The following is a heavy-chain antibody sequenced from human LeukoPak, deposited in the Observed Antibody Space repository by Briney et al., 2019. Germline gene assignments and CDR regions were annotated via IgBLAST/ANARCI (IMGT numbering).Heavy chain of an antibody. CDR1: NGSFNGYY. J-gene: IGHJ4*02. CDR3: AASLWFGVNPEY. V-gene: IGHV4-34*01. CDR2: IHRRGNT. D-gene: IGHD3-10*01. Sequence: SETLSLTCGVYNGSFNGYYWTWIRQPPGKGLERIGEIHRRGNTNYHPSLRSRVTISVDTSKNHVYLTLNSVAAADTAIYYCAASLWFGVNPEYWGQGTLVVVSS.